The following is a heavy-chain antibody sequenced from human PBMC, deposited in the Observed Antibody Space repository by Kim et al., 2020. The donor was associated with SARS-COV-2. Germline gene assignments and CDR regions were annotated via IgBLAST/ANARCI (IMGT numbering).Heavy chain of an antibody. CDR1: GGSISSSSYY. V-gene: IGHV4-39*01. CDR3: ARHDDYYYYMDV. Sequence: SETLSLTCTVSGGSISSSSYYWGWIRQPPGKGLEWIGSIYYSGSTYYNPSLKSRVTISVDTSKNQFSLKLSSVTAADTAVYYCARHDDYYYYMDVWGKGTTVTISS. CDR2: IYYSGST. J-gene: IGHJ6*03.